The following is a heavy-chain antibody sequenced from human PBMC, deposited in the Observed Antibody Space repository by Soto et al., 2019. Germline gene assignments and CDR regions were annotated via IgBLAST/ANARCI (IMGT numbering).Heavy chain of an antibody. V-gene: IGHV2-5*02. CDR2: IYWDDDK. CDR1: GFSLSTSAVG. CDR3: AYVYYNSGRWDA. Sequence: ITLKESGPTLVKPTQTLTLTCTFSGFSLSTSAVGVGWIRQPPGKALEWLALIYWDDDKRYSPSLKSMLTSAQDSSKNLVVLTMTTMAPVDTATYYCAYVYYNSGRWDAWGQGTLVTVSS. J-gene: IGHJ5*02. D-gene: IGHD3-10*01.